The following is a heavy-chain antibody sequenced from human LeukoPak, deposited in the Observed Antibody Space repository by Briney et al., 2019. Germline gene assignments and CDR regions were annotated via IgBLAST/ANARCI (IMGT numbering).Heavy chain of an antibody. CDR1: GFTFTNYA. CDR2: ISNSGGRT. Sequence: PGGSLRPSCSASGFTFTNYAMAWVRQAPGVGLEWVSAISNSGGRTYYTDSVKGRFTISRDNSKNTLYLQMNSLRVEDTAIYYCSNWVEGARPSLDYWGQGALVTVSS. V-gene: IGHV3-23*01. CDR3: SNWVEGARPSLDY. J-gene: IGHJ4*02. D-gene: IGHD6-6*01.